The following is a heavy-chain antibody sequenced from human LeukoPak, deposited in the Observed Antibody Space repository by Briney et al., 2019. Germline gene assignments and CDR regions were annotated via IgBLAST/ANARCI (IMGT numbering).Heavy chain of an antibody. CDR1: GFTFSSYA. CDR3: ARDMSSMVSSYFDY. CDR2: ISYDGSNK. V-gene: IGHV3-30-3*01. D-gene: IGHD5-18*01. Sequence: PGGSLRLSCAASGFTFSSYAMHWVRQAPGKGLEWVAVISYDGSNKYYADSVKGRFTISRDNSTNTLYLQMNSLRAEDTAVYYCARDMSSMVSSYFDYWGQGTLVTVSS. J-gene: IGHJ4*02.